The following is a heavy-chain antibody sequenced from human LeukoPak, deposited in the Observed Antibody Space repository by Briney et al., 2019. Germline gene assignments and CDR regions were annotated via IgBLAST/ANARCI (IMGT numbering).Heavy chain of an antibody. CDR3: ARDTSMFCFEY. Sequence: ASVKVSCKASGYTFTGHYMHWVRQAPGQGLEWMGWINPNGGDTKYAQNFQDRVTMTRDTSISTVYMELRRLRADDTAVYWCARDTSMFCFEYWGQGTPVTVSS. CDR2: INPNGGDT. CDR1: GYTFTGHY. V-gene: IGHV1-2*02. D-gene: IGHD3-10*02. J-gene: IGHJ4*02.